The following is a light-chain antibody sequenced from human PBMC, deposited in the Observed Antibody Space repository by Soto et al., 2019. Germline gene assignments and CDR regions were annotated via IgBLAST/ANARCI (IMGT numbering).Light chain of an antibody. J-gene: IGLJ3*02. V-gene: IGLV4-69*01. CDR1: SGHRSYA. CDR3: QTWWV. CDR2: LNSDGSH. Sequence: QLVLTQSPSASASLGASVKLTCTLSSGHRSYAIAWHQQQPEKGPRYLMKLNSDGSHSKGDGIPDRFSGSSSGAERYLTISSLQSEDEADYSCQTWWVFGGGTKLTVL.